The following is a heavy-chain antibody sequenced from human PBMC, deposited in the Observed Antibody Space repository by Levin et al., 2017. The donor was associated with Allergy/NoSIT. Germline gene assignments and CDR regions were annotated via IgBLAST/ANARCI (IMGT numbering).Heavy chain of an antibody. CDR2: INGIGDST. J-gene: IGHJ4*02. Sequence: GESLKISCAASGFTFTSYAMTWVRQAPGKGLEWVSLINGIGDSTYYGDSVKGRFSISRDNSRNTLYLQMNSLRAEDTARYYCARGTDDFDLWGQGTLVTVSS. CDR3: ARGTDDFDL. CDR1: GFTFTSYA. V-gene: IGHV3-23*01. D-gene: IGHD3/OR15-3a*01.